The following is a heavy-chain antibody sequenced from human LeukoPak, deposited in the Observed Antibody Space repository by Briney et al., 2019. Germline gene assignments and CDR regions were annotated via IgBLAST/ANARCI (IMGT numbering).Heavy chain of an antibody. D-gene: IGHD3-3*01. CDR2: IYYSGST. J-gene: IGHJ6*03. CDR1: GGSISDYY. V-gene: IGHV4-59*01. Sequence: PSETLSLTCTVSGGSISDYYWNWIRQPPGKGLEWIGYIYYSGSTTYNPSLKSRVTMSVDTAKNQFSLKLRSVTAADTAVYFCARGDFCSKNNCYLRRMDVWGKGTTVTVSS. CDR3: ARGDFCSKNNCYLRRMDV.